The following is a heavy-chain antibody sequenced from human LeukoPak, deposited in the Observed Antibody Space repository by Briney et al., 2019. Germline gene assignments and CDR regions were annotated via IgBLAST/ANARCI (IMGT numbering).Heavy chain of an antibody. CDR1: GYTFTSYY. CDR3: ARDDHYYYMDV. J-gene: IGHJ6*03. Sequence: ASVKVSCKASGYTFTSYYMHWVRQAPGQGLEWMGIINPSGGSTSYAQKFQDRVTMTRDMSTSTAYMELRSLRSDDTAVYYCARDDHYYYMDVWGKGTTVTVSS. V-gene: IGHV1-46*01. CDR2: INPSGGST.